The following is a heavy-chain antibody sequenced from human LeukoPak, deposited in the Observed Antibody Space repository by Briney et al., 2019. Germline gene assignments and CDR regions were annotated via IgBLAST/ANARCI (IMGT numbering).Heavy chain of an antibody. CDR2: IYYSGST. D-gene: IGHD1-26*01. Sequence: SETLSLTCTVSGGSIRSSSYYWGWIRQPPGKGLEWIGSIYYSGSTNYNPSLKSRVTISVDTSKNQFSLKLSSVTAADTAVYYCAKGSGSYRSWFDPWGQGTLVTVSS. J-gene: IGHJ5*02. V-gene: IGHV4-39*07. CDR1: GGSIRSSSYY. CDR3: AKGSGSYRSWFDP.